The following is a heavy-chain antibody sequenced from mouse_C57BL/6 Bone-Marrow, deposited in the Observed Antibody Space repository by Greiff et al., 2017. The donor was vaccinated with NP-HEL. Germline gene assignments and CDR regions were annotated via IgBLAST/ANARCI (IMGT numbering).Heavy chain of an antibody. Sequence: EVMLVESGGDLVKPGGSLKLSCAASGFTFSSYGMSWVRQTPDKRLEWVATISSGGSYTYYLDSVKGRFTISRDNAKNTLYLQMSSLKSEDTAMYYCARRLWPYYFDYWGQGTTLTVSS. CDR3: ARRLWPYYFDY. CDR1: GFTFSSYG. V-gene: IGHV5-6*02. D-gene: IGHD1-1*02. J-gene: IGHJ2*01. CDR2: ISSGGSYT.